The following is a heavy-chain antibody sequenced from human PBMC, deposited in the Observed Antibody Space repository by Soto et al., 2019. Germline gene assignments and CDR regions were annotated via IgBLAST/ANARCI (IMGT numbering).Heavy chain of an antibody. CDR2: IHYSGST. CDR3: AREYSSFEY. J-gene: IGHJ4*02. CDR1: GGSISTYY. D-gene: IGHD6-19*01. Sequence: QVQLQESGPGLVKPSETLSLTCTVSGGSISTYYWSWIRQPPGKGLEWIGYIHYSGSTSYNTPLNSRVTIAVDTSNNQFSLKLSYVTAADTAVYYCAREYSSFEYWGQGILVSVSS. V-gene: IGHV4-59*01.